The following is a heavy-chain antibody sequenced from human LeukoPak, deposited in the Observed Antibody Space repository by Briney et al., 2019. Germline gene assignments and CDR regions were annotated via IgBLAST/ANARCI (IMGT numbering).Heavy chain of an antibody. CDR2: INHSGST. CDR3: ARPLYYDFWSGYYYAFDI. Sequence: ASETLSLTCAVSSGSISSSNWWSWVRQPPGKGLEWIGEINHSGSTNYNPSLKSRVTISVDMSDNQFSLKLTSVTAADTAVYYCARPLYYDFWSGYYYAFDIWGQGTMVTVSS. V-gene: IGHV4-4*02. J-gene: IGHJ3*02. D-gene: IGHD3-3*01. CDR1: SGSISSSNW.